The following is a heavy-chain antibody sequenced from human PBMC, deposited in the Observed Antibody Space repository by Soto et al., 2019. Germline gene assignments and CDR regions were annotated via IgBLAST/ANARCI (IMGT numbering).Heavy chain of an antibody. J-gene: IGHJ4*02. CDR3: AGGHKTGFWSGYSKDY. CDR2: IDPSDSYT. D-gene: IGHD3-3*01. CDR1: GYSFTSYW. Sequence: PGESLKISCKGSGYSFTSYWISWVRQMPGKGLEWMGRIDPSDSYTNYSPSFQGHVTISADKSTSTAYLQWSGLKASDTAMYYCAGGHKTGFWSGYSKDYWGQGTLVTVSS. V-gene: IGHV5-10-1*01.